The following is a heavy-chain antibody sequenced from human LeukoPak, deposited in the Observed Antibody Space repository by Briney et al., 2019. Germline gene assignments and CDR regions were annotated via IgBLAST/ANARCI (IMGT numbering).Heavy chain of an antibody. CDR2: ISGSGGST. J-gene: IGHJ4*02. V-gene: IGHV3-23*01. CDR1: GFTFSSYA. CDR3: ARERVPSRYFDS. Sequence: GGSLRLSCAASGFTFSSYAMSWVRQAPGKGLEWVSAISGSGGSTYYADSVKGRFTISRDNAKNSVFLQMNSLRAEDTAVYYCARERVPSRYFDSWGQGTLVTVSS.